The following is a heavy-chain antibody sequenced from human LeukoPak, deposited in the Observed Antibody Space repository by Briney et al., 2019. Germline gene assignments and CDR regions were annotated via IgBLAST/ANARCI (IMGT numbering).Heavy chain of an antibody. J-gene: IGHJ4*02. CDR1: GFIFSSYG. Sequence: GGSLRLSCATSGFIFSSYGFHWVRQAPGEGLEWVAVISYDGSNSYYADSVKGRFTISRDNSKSTVYLQMNSLRAEDTAVYYCARSAYSSSSVVYFDYWGQGTLVTVSS. CDR2: ISYDGSNS. CDR3: ARSAYSSSSVVYFDY. D-gene: IGHD6-6*01. V-gene: IGHV3-30*03.